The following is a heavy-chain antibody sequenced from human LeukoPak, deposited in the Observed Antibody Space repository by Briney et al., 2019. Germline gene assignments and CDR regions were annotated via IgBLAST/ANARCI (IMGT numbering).Heavy chain of an antibody. Sequence: SGTLSLTCAVSGGSISTNNWWTWVRQPPGKGLEWIGEIHHSGSTYYNPSLKSRVTISVDTSRNQFSLKLSSVTAADTAVYYCARHEYGDYEPFDYWGQGTLVTVSS. CDR1: GGSISTNNW. CDR2: IHHSGST. J-gene: IGHJ4*02. D-gene: IGHD4-17*01. CDR3: ARHEYGDYEPFDY. V-gene: IGHV4-4*02.